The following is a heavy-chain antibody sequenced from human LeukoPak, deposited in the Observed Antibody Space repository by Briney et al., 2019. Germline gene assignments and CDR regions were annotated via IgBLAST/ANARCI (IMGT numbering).Heavy chain of an antibody. D-gene: IGHD4-17*01. Sequence: GASVKVSCKASGYTFTYCFLHWLQQAPGQGLERMRWITLYNGNTNYAKKVQGRVTITRDMSLRTAYMELSSLTSDDTAVYYCARDAFTVTNPQYDAFDVWGQGTMITVSS. CDR2: ITLYNGNT. CDR3: ARDAFTVTNPQYDAFDV. CDR1: GYTFTYCF. J-gene: IGHJ3*01. V-gene: IGHV1-68*01.